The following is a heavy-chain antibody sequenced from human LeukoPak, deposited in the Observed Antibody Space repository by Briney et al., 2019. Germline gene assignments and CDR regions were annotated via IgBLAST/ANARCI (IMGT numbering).Heavy chain of an antibody. D-gene: IGHD3-22*01. J-gene: IGHJ6*02. CDR1: GYTFTGYY. V-gene: IGHV1-2*02. CDR2: INPNSGGT. CDR3: ARTYYYDSSGHLPS. Sequence: ASVKVSSKASGYTFTGYYMHWVRQAPGQGLEWMGWINPNSGGTNYAQKFQGRVTMTRDTSISTAYMELSRLRSDDTAVYYCARTYYYDSSGHLPSWGQGTTVTVSS.